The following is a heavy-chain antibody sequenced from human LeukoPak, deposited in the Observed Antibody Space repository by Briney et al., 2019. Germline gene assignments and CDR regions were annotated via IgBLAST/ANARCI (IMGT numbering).Heavy chain of an antibody. V-gene: IGHV3-53*01. CDR3: ARDPSGIAASGTGG. CDR2: IYSGGTT. D-gene: IGHD6-13*01. CDR1: GFTVSNNY. Sequence: PGGSLRLSRAASGFTVSNNYMNWVRQAPGKGLEWVSLIYSGGTTKYADSVKGRFTISRDNSKNTLYLQMNSLRVEDAAMYYCARDPSGIAASGTGGWGQGTLVTVSS. J-gene: IGHJ4*02.